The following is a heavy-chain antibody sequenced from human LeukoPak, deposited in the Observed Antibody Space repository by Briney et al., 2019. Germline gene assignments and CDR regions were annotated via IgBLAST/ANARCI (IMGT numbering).Heavy chain of an antibody. J-gene: IGHJ4*02. D-gene: IGHD6-19*01. Sequence: SVKVSCKASGGTFISYAISWVRQAPGQGLEWMGRIIPIFGTANYAQKFQGRVTITTDESTSTAYMEPSSLRSEDTAVYYCARSVAGTGDDYWGQGTLVTVSS. V-gene: IGHV1-69*05. CDR1: GGTFISYA. CDR2: IIPIFGTA. CDR3: ARSVAGTGDDY.